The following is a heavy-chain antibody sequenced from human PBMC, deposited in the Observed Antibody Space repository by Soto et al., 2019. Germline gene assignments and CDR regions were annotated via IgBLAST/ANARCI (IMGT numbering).Heavy chain of an antibody. CDR2: IYYSGST. Sequence: QLQLQESGPGLVKPSETLSLTCTVSGGSISSSSYYWGWIRQPPGKGLEWIGSIYYSGSTYYNPSLKSRVPISVDTSKHHSSLNLSSVTAADTAVYYCARQKIRFNDYGDYYFDYWGQGTLVTVSS. D-gene: IGHD4-17*01. CDR3: ARQKIRFNDYGDYYFDY. J-gene: IGHJ4*02. V-gene: IGHV4-39*01. CDR1: GGSISSSSYY.